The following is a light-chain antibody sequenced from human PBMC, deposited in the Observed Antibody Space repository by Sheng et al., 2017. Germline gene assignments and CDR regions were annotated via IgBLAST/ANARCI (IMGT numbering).Light chain of an antibody. CDR1: VLPKHF. CDR3: QSGDSGSFSHVI. V-gene: IGLV3-25*03. CDR2: KDN. Sequence: SSDLTQPPSVAVSPGQTARITCSGDVLPKHFTHWYQLKAGQAPILVIYKDNERPSGISERFSGSGAGTTATLTIGGVQAEDEADYYCQSGDSGSFSHVIFGGGTKLTVL. J-gene: IGLJ2*01.